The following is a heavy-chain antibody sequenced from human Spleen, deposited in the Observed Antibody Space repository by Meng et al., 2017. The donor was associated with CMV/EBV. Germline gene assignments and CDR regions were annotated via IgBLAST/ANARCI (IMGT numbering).Heavy chain of an antibody. J-gene: IGHJ3*02. CDR1: GGPVSSYA. D-gene: IGHD2-2*01. CDR2: IIPIFGTA. V-gene: IGHV1-69*05. Sequence: SVKVSCKASGGPVSSYAISWVRQAPGQGLEWMGGIIPIFGTANYAQKFQGRVTITTDESTSTAYMELSSLSSEDTAVYYCARPTVVPDATYAFDIWGQGTMVTVSS. CDR3: ARPTVVPDATYAFDI.